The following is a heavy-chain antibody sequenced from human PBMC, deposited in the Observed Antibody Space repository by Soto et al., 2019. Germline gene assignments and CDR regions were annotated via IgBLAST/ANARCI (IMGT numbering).Heavy chain of an antibody. V-gene: IGHV3-23*01. D-gene: IGHD6-19*01. CDR2: SSGSGGST. CDR1: GFTFSSYA. Sequence: EVQLLESGGGLVQPGGALRLACAASGFTFSSYAMSWVRQAPGKGLEWVSASSGSGGSTYYADSVKGRFTTSRDNSKNALYLQMNSLRAEDTDVYYCANAVYSSGWYPWEFDYWGQGALVTVS. J-gene: IGHJ4*02. CDR3: ANAVYSSGWYPWEFDY.